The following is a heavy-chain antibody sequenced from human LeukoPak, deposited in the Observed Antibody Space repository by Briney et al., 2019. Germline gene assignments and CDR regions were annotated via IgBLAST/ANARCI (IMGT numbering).Heavy chain of an antibody. Sequence: GGSLRLSCAASGFTFSTNAMSWVRQAPGKGLEWVSAISGRTGSTYYSDSVKGRFTISRDNSKSTLYLQMANLRADDTAVYYCAKCGNSGCHLIDYWGQGTLVTVSS. CDR1: GFTFSTNA. J-gene: IGHJ4*02. CDR3: AKCGNSGCHLIDY. D-gene: IGHD5-12*01. V-gene: IGHV3-23*01. CDR2: ISGRTGST.